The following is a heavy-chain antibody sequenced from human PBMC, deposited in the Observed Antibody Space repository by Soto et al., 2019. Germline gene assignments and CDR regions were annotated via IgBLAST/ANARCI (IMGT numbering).Heavy chain of an antibody. J-gene: IGHJ4*02. Sequence: KASETLSLTCTVSGASITYGAYSWSWIRQTQGKGLEWIGYINHLETTFYNPSFESRLTLSIDRTKNQFSLNLKSMSAADRAVYFCARGGGFDSFDYWGQGILVTVSS. D-gene: IGHD3-10*01. V-gene: IGHV4-30-2*01. CDR2: INHLETT. CDR1: GASITYGAYS. CDR3: ARGGGFDSFDY.